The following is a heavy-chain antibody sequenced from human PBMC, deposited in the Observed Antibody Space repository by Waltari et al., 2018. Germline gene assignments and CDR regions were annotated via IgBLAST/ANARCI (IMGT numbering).Heavy chain of an antibody. CDR3: ARAVVATIRTGGYYYMDV. CDR1: GYSISSGYY. CDR2: IYHSRST. D-gene: IGHD5-12*01. J-gene: IGHJ6*03. Sequence: QVQLQESGPGLVKPSETLSLTCAVSGYSISSGYYWGWHRQPPGKGLEWIGSIYHSRSTYYNPSLKSRVTISVDTSKNQFSLKLSSVTAADTAVYYCARAVVATIRTGGYYYMDVWGKGTTVTVSS. V-gene: IGHV4-38-2*01.